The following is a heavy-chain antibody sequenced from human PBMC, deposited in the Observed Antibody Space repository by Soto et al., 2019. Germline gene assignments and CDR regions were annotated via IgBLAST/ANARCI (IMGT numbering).Heavy chain of an antibody. CDR3: ARELQVPTPAFAC. CDR1: GGTFNTYA. J-gene: IGHJ4*02. D-gene: IGHD3-10*01. Sequence: QVQLVQSGAEMKKPGSSVKVSCQSSGGTFNTYAMNWVRQAPGQGPEWMGDISTMFGAANYAPKFQGRVPIPADQSTGTSYLQLSRFTSEDTALYFCARELQVPTPAFACWGQGTLVTVPS. CDR2: ISTMFGAA. V-gene: IGHV1-69*19.